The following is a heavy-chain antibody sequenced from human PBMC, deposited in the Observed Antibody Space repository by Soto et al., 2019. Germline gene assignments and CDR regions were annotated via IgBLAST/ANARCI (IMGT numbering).Heavy chain of an antibody. J-gene: IGHJ4*02. CDR1: GFTFRSHS. CDR2: ISFDGSNK. Sequence: QVHLVESGGGVVQPGRSLRLSCSVSGFTFRSHSMHWVRQAPGKGLEWLAVISFDGSNKYYADSVKGRFTVSRDNSKNTLYLHMHSLRDEDTALYYCARCGFEWELRSFDYWGQGTLVTVSS. V-gene: IGHV3-30*04. CDR3: ARCGFEWELRSFDY. D-gene: IGHD1-26*01.